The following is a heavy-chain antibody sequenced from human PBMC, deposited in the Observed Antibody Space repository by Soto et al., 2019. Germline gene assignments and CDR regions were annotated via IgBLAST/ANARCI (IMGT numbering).Heavy chain of an antibody. J-gene: IGHJ6*03. CDR1: GGSISNCY. V-gene: IGHV4-59*08. Sequence: SETLSLTCTVSGGSISNCYWRCIRQPPGKGLERIGDIYYTGSTNYNPSLKSRTTISVDTSKNQFSLNLSSVTAADTAVYYCARGAIVPPYYFYHMDVWGKGTPVTVSS. CDR2: IYYTGST. CDR3: ARGAIVPPYYFYHMDV. D-gene: IGHD2-21*01.